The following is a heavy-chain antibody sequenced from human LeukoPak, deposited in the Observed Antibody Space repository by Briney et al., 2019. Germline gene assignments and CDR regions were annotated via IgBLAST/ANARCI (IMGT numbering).Heavy chain of an antibody. D-gene: IGHD1-14*01. CDR3: AKAWATRKVDY. J-gene: IGHJ4*02. V-gene: IGHV3-23*01. Sequence: GGSLRLSCAASGLTFSNYAMSWVPEAPGKGLECVSDNSTSGGSTFYAHSVKGGFTISTDNSQNTLYMQMNGLEADDTAIYYCAKAWATRKVDYWGQGTLVTVS. CDR2: NSTSGGST. CDR1: GLTFSNYA.